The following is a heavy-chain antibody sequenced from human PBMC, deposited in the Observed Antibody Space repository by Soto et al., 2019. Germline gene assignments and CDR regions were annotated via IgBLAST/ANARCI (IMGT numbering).Heavy chain of an antibody. Sequence: PGGSLSLSCAASGFTFSSYAVTWVRQAPGKGLEWVSGISGSTGNTYYADSVKGRFTISRDNSKNMLYLQMNRLRAEDTAVYYCAKDRDYYDSSGYYGTFDYWGQGTVVTVSS. J-gene: IGHJ4*02. CDR1: GFTFSSYA. D-gene: IGHD3-22*01. V-gene: IGHV3-23*01. CDR3: AKDRDYYDSSGYYGTFDY. CDR2: ISGSTGNT.